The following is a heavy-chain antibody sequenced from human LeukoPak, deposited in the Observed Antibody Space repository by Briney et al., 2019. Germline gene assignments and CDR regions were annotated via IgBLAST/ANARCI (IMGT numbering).Heavy chain of an antibody. D-gene: IGHD2-21*01. CDR2: IYTSGST. V-gene: IGHV4-61*02. CDR1: GGSISSGSYY. J-gene: IGHJ4*02. CDR3: AREVVVIAIHDY. Sequence: SQTLSLTRTVSGGSISSGSYYWSWIRQPAGKGLEWIGRIYTSGSTNYNPSLKSRVTISVDTSKNQFSLKLSSVTAADTAVYYCAREVVVIAIHDYWGQGTLVTVSS.